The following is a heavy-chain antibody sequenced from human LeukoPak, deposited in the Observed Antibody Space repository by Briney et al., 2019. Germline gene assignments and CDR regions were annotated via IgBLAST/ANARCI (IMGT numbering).Heavy chain of an antibody. J-gene: IGHJ4*02. CDR2: IYYSGST. V-gene: IGHV4-39*01. CDR3: AILPSIAVAGIVAFDY. CDR1: GGSISSSSYY. Sequence: SVTLSLTCTVSGGSISSSSYYWGWIRQPPGKGLESIGSIYYSGSTYYNPSLKSRVTISVDTSKNQFSLKLSSVTAADTAVYFCAILPSIAVAGIVAFDYWGQGTLVTVSS. D-gene: IGHD6-19*01.